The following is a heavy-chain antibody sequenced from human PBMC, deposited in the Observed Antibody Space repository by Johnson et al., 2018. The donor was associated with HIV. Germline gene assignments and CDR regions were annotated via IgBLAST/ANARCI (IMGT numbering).Heavy chain of an antibody. J-gene: IGHJ3*02. Sequence: EVQLVESGGGLVQPGGSLRLSCAASGFTFSSYAMSWVRQAPGKGLEWVSAISGSGGSTYSVDSVKGRLPISRDNAKNSLYLQMNSLRAEDTAVYYCARDWAAVGRVGGMDAFDIWGQGTMVTVSS. V-gene: IGHV3-23*04. CDR2: ISGSGGST. D-gene: IGHD6-13*01. CDR1: GFTFSSYA. CDR3: ARDWAAVGRVGGMDAFDI.